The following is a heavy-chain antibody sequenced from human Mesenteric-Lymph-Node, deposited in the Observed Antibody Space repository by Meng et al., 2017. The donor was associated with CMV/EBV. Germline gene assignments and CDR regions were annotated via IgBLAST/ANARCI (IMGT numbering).Heavy chain of an antibody. V-gene: IGHV4-39*01. CDR2: IYYSGST. J-gene: IGHJ4*02. D-gene: IGHD1-26*01. Sequence: TGSGGSSRSSSYYWGWIRQPPGKGLEWIGSIYYSGSTYYNPSLKSRVTISVDTSKNQFSLKLSSVTAADTAVYYCARQYGGSSTYFDYWGQGTLVTVSS. CDR3: ARQYGGSSTYFDY. CDR1: GGSSRSSSYY.